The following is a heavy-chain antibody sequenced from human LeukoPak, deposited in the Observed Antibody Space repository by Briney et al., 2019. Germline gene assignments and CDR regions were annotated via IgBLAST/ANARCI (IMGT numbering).Heavy chain of an antibody. CDR1: GYTFTGYY. CDR2: INPNSGGT. V-gene: IGHV1-2*02. CDR3: ASGDIVATIPKGDLRFDP. J-gene: IGHJ5*02. D-gene: IGHD5-12*01. Sequence: ASVKVSCKASGYTFTGYYMHWVRQAPGQGLEWMGWINPNSGGTNYAQKFQGRVTMTRDTSISTAYMELSRLRSDDTAVYYCASGDIVATIPKGDLRFDPWGQGTLVTVSS.